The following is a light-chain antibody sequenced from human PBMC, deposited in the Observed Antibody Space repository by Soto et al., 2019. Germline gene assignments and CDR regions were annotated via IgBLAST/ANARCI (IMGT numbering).Light chain of an antibody. J-gene: IGKJ4*01. V-gene: IGKV3-20*01. CDR1: QSVGTS. CDR3: QQYGSSHP. CDR2: GAS. Sequence: EIVLTQSPATLSLSPGERDTLSCRASQSVGTSLAWYRQKPGQAPRVLIYGASSRATGIPDRFSGSGSGTDFTLTISRLEPEDFAVYYCQQYGSSHPFGGGTKVEIK.